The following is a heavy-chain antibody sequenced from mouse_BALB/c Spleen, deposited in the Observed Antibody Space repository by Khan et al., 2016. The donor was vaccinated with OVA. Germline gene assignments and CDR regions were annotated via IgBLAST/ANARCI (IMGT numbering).Heavy chain of an antibody. J-gene: IGHJ3*01. CDR2: ITYSGRT. CDR3: ARWFAY. CDR1: GYSFTSDYV. Sequence: EVQLQESGPGLVKPSQSLSLTCTVTGYSFTSDYVWNWIRQFPGNKLEWMGYITYSGRTSYIPSLKGRISITRDTSKNQFFLQLNSVTTEDTATYYCARWFAYWGQGTLVTVSA. V-gene: IGHV3-2*02.